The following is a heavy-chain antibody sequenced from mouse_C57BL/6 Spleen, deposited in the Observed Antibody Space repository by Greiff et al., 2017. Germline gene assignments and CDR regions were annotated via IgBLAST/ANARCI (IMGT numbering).Heavy chain of an antibody. CDR1: GYTFTSYW. D-gene: IGHD2-14*01. V-gene: IGHV1-61*01. CDR3: ARLLTAYDAMDY. CDR2: IYPSDSET. J-gene: IGHJ4*01. Sequence: QVQLQQPGAELVRPGSSVKLSCKASGYTFTSYWMDWVKQRPGRGLEWIGSIYPSDSETHYNQKFKDKATLTVDKSSSTAYMQLSSLTSEDSAVYYCARLLTAYDAMDYWGQGTPVTVSA.